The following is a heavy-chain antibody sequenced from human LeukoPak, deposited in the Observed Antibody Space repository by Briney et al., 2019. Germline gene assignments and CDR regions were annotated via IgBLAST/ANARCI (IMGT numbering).Heavy chain of an antibody. CDR2: IYTRGST. D-gene: IGHD2-15*01. CDR1: GGSINNYY. Sequence: SETLSLTCTVSGGSINNYYWSWVRQPAGKGLEWIGRIYTRGSTNYNPSLKSRVTMSVDTSKNQFSLRLSSVTAADTAVYYCARGRYCSADICSGGDAFDIWGQGTMVSVSS. V-gene: IGHV4-4*07. J-gene: IGHJ3*02. CDR3: ARGRYCSADICSGGDAFDI.